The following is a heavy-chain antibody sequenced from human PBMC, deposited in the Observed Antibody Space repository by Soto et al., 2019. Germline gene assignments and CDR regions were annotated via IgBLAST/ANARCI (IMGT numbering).Heavy chain of an antibody. CDR1: GYTYSYYG. J-gene: IGHJ4*02. CDR2: VNGYNGNT. D-gene: IGHD4-4*01. CDR3: ARGESTVHFDY. Sequence: ASVKVSCKASGYTYSYYGIAWVRQAPGQGLEFMGWVNGYNGNTNYAQKFRGRVSMTTDTSTTTASMELRRLTSDDTAIYYCARGESTVHFDYWGQGTQVTVSS. V-gene: IGHV1-18*01.